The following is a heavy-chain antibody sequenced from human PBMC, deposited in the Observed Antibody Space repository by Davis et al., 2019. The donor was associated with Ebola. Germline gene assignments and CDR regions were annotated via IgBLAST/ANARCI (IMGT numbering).Heavy chain of an antibody. CDR3: ARDRRGSSGYLNWFDP. CDR1: GGTFSSYA. CDR2: IIPILGIA. V-gene: IGHV1-69*04. D-gene: IGHD3-22*01. J-gene: IGHJ5*02. Sequence: SVKVSCKASGGTFSSYAISWVRQAPGQGLEWMGRIIPILGIANYAQKFQGRVTITADKSTSTAYMELSSLRSEDTAVYYCARDRRGSSGYLNWFDPWGQGTLVTVSS.